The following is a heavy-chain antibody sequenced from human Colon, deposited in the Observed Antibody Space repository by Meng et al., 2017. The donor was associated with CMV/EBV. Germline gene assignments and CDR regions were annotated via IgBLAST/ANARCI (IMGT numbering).Heavy chain of an antibody. CDR1: GFTFSSYA. Sequence: GESLKISCAASGFTFSSYAMSWVRQAPGKGLEWVSTISGSGGSTYYADSVKGRFTISRDNSKNTVDLQMNSLRSEDTAVYYCVKDRPEILGLDPWGQGTLVTVSS. V-gene: IGHV3-23*01. CDR3: VKDRPEILGLDP. D-gene: IGHD1-14*01. J-gene: IGHJ5*02. CDR2: ISGSGGST.